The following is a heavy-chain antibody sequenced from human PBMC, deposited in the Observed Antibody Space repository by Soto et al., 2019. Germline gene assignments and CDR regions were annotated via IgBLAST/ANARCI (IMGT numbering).Heavy chain of an antibody. V-gene: IGHV1-3*05. J-gene: IGHJ6*01. Sequence: QVQLVQSGAEEKKPGASVKVSCKASGYTFTSYAMHWVRQAPGQRLEWMGWINAGNGNTKYSQKFQGRVTITRDTSASTAYMELSSLRSEDTAVYYCARDLHYYDSSGYYPADWYYDGMDVW. CDR2: INAGNGNT. D-gene: IGHD3-22*01. CDR1: GYTFTSYA. CDR3: ARDLHYYDSSGYYPADWYYDGMDV.